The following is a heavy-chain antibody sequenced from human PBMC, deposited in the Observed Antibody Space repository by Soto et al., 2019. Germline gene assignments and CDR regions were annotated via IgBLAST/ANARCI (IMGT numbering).Heavy chain of an antibody. D-gene: IGHD3-22*01. CDR3: ARPATLVTDSSAQGAFDI. Sequence: SETLSLTCTVSGGSISSGDYYWSWIRRPPGKGLEWIGYIYYSGSTYYNPSLKSRVTISVDTSKNQFSLKLSSVTAADTAVYYCARPATLVTDSSAQGAFDIWGQGTMVTVS. CDR1: GGSISSGDYY. V-gene: IGHV4-30-4*01. CDR2: IYYSGST. J-gene: IGHJ3*02.